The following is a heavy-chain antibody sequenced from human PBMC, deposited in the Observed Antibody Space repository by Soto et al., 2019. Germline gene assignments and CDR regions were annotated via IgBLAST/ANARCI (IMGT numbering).Heavy chain of an antibody. Sequence: QVQLVESGGGVVQPGRSLRLSCAASGFTFSSYAMHWVRQAPGKGLEWVAVISYDGSYKYYADSVKGRFTISRDNSKNTLYLQMNNLRAEDTAVYYCARERRDCISTSCSNWFDPWGEGTLVTVSS. J-gene: IGHJ5*02. V-gene: IGHV3-30-3*01. D-gene: IGHD2-2*01. CDR2: ISYDGSYK. CDR3: ARERRDCISTSCSNWFDP. CDR1: GFTFSSYA.